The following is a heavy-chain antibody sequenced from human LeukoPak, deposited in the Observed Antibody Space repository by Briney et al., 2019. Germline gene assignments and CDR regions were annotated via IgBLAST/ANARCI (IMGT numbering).Heavy chain of an antibody. CDR3: AGGGRVRDTNS. CDR2: IYNSGSP. CDR1: GGSISSYY. J-gene: IGHJ4*02. D-gene: IGHD3-16*01. V-gene: IGHV4-59*08. Sequence: PSETLSLTCTVSGGSISSYYWSWIRQPPGKGLEWIGYIYNSGSPNYNPSLKSRVTISVDTSRNQFSLKLSSVTAPDTAVYYCAGGGRVRDTNSWGQGTLVTVSS.